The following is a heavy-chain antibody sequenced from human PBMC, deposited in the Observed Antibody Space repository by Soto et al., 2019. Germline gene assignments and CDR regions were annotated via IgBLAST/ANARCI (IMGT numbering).Heavy chain of an antibody. CDR3: TFISAAGPDY. Sequence: GSLRLSCAASGFTFSNAWMNWVRQAPGKGLEWVGRIKSKTDGGTTDHAAPVKGGFTISRDDSKNTLYLQMNSLKTEDTAVYFCTFISAAGPDYWGQGTMVTVSS. J-gene: IGHJ4*02. V-gene: IGHV3-15*07. D-gene: IGHD6-13*01. CDR2: IKSKTDGGTT. CDR1: GFTFSNAW.